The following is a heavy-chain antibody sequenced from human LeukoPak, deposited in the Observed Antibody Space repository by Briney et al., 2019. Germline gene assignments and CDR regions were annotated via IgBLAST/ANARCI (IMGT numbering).Heavy chain of an antibody. CDR1: GYSISSGYY. D-gene: IGHD1-1*01. CDR3: ARRSRYNWNDLGFDY. CDR2: IYHSGST. V-gene: IGHV4-38-2*01. J-gene: IGHJ4*02. Sequence: SETLSLTCAVSGYSISSGYYWGWIRQPPVKGLEWIGSIYHSGSTYYNPSLKSRVTISVDTSKNQFSLKLSSVTAADTAVYYCARRSRYNWNDLGFDYWGQGTLVTVSS.